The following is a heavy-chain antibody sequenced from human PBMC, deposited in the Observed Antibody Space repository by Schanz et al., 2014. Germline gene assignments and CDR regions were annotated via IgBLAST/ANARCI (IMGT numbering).Heavy chain of an antibody. J-gene: IGHJ2*01. Sequence: QVQLVQSGAEVKKPGASVKVSCKASGYTFTSYGINWVRQAPGQGLEWMGWISAYNGNTNYAQKLQGRVTMTRDTSTSTVYMELSSLRSEDTAVYYCARLSVAGRPHVNYWYFDLWGRGTLVTVSS. CDR3: ARLSVAGRPHVNYWYFDL. V-gene: IGHV1-18*01. D-gene: IGHD6-19*01. CDR2: ISAYNGNT. CDR1: GYTFTSYG.